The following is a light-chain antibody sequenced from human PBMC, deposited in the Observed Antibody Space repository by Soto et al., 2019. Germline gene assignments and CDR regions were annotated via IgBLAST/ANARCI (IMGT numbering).Light chain of an antibody. Sequence: EIVLTQSPGTLSLSPGERATLSCRASQSVSSSYLAWYQQKPGQAHRLLIYGASSRATGIPDRFSGSGSGTDFTLPISRLEPEDFAGYYCQQYGSSPRTFGQGTQVEIK. CDR2: GAS. V-gene: IGKV3-20*01. J-gene: IGKJ1*01. CDR3: QQYGSSPRT. CDR1: QSVSSSY.